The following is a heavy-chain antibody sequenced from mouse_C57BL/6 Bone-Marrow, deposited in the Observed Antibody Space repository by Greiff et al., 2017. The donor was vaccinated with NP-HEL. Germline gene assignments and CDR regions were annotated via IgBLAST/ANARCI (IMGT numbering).Heavy chain of an antibody. Sequence: QVQRQQSGPGLGQPSQSRSITGTVPGFSLTSNGLHWVRQSQGKGWEWRGVIGSGGSTDHNAAFISRLSISKDNSKSQVFFKMNSLQADDTAIYYCARKAGQLRPYYAMDYWGQGTSVTVSS. V-gene: IGHV2-2*01. D-gene: IGHD3-2*02. CDR2: IGSGGST. CDR1: GFSLTSNG. CDR3: ARKAGQLRPYYAMDY. J-gene: IGHJ4*01.